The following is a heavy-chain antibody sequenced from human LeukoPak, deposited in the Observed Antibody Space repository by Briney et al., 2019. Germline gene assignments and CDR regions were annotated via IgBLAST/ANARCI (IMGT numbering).Heavy chain of an antibody. V-gene: IGHV1-69*05. Sequence: SVKVSCKASGGTFSSYAISWVRQAPGQGLEWMGGIIPIIGTANYAQKFQGRVTITTDESTSTAYMELSSLRSEDTAVYYCARSGLGPTGLSIWGQGTMVTVSS. J-gene: IGHJ3*02. CDR2: IIPIIGTA. CDR1: GGTFSSYA. CDR3: ARSGLGPTGLSI. D-gene: IGHD5-12*01.